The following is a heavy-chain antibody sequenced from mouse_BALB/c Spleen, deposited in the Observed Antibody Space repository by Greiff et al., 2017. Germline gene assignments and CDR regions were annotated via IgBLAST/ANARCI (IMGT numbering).Heavy chain of an antibody. CDR3: ASMRYGSARVCFDV. D-gene: IGHD1-1*01. J-gene: IGHJ1*01. V-gene: IGHV1-69*02. CDR2: IDPSDSYT. Sequence: VQLQQPGAELVKPGASVKLSCKASGYTFTSYWMHWVKQRPGQGLEWIGEIDPSDSYTNYNQKFKGKATLTVDKSSSTAYMQLSSLTSEDSAVYYCASMRYGSARVCFDVWGAGTTVTVSS. CDR1: GYTFTSYW.